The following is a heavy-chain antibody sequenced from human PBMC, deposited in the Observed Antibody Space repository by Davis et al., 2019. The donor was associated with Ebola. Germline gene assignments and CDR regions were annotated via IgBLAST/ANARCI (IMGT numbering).Heavy chain of an antibody. CDR2: ISGSGGSA. CDR1: GFTFSTNA. D-gene: IGHD4/OR15-4a*01. CDR3: APNYDSYYANV. V-gene: IGHV3-23*01. Sequence: GESLKISCAASGFTFSTNAMNWVRQAPGRGLEWVSSISGSGGSAYYADSVKGRFTISRDNSKNTLYLQVNSLRAEDTAVYYCAPNYDSYYANVWGKGTTVTVSS. J-gene: IGHJ6*03.